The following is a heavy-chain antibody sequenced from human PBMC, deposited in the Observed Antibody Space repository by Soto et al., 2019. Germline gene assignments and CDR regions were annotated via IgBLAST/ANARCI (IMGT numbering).Heavy chain of an antibody. CDR2: ISYDGSNK. D-gene: IGHD1-20*01. V-gene: IGHV3-30*18. J-gene: IGHJ6*02. CDR3: AKAQMTGILILYGMDV. Sequence: GGSLRLSCAASGFTFSSYGMHWVRQAPGKGLEWVAVISYDGSNKYYADSVKGRFTISRDNSKNTLYLQMNSLRAEDTAVYYCAKAQMTGILILYGMDVWGQGTTVTVSS. CDR1: GFTFSSYG.